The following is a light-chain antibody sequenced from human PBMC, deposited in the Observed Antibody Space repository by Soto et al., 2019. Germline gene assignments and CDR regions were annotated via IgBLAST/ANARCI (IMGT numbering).Light chain of an antibody. CDR3: QTWDTGIRV. J-gene: IGLJ3*02. Sequence: QSVLTQSPSASASLGASVKLTCTLSSGHTNYAIAWHQQQPEKGPRYLMKVSSDGSHTKGDAIPDRFSASSSGAERYLTISSLQSEDEADYYCQTWDTGIRVFGGGTQLTVL. CDR2: VSSDGSH. V-gene: IGLV4-69*01. CDR1: SGHTNYA.